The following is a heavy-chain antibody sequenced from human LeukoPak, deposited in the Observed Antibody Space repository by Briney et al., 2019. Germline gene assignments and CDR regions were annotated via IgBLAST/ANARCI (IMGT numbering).Heavy chain of an antibody. CDR3: ARQRGRYCSSTSCYGIGVVYFDY. Sequence: PSETLSLTCTVSGGSISSGSYYWSWIRQPAGKGLEWIGRIYTSGSTNYNPSLKSRVTISVDTSKNQFSLKLSSVTAADTAVYYCARQRGRYCSSTSCYGIGVVYFDYWGQGTLVTVSS. D-gene: IGHD2-2*01. CDR1: GGSISSGSYY. J-gene: IGHJ4*02. V-gene: IGHV4-61*02. CDR2: IYTSGST.